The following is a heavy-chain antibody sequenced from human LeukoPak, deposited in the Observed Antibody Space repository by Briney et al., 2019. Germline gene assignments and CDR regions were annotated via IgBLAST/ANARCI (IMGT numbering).Heavy chain of an antibody. D-gene: IGHD3-10*01. CDR3: ATQYYYGSGSYYLGAFDI. CDR1: GFTFSSYA. Sequence: GGSLRLSCAASGFTFSSYAMSWVRQAPGKGLEWVSSISSSSSYIYYADSVKGRFTISRDNAKNSLYLQMNSLRAEDTAVYYCATQYYYGSGSYYLGAFDIWGQGTMVTVSS. J-gene: IGHJ3*02. V-gene: IGHV3-21*01. CDR2: ISSSSSYI.